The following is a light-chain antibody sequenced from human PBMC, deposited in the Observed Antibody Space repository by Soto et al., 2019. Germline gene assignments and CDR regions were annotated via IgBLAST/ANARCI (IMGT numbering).Light chain of an antibody. V-gene: IGKV3-20*01. CDR3: QQYDTSIWAYT. J-gene: IGKJ2*01. Sequence: EVVLTQSPVTLSLSPGERATLSCRASQSVSSSYLAWYQQKPGQAPRLLIYGASSRATGIPDRFSGSGSGTDFTLNISRLEPEDFAVYYCQQYDTSIWAYTFGQGTKLEI. CDR2: GAS. CDR1: QSVSSSY.